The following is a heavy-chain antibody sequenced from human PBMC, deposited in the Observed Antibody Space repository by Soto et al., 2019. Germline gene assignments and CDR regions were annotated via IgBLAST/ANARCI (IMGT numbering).Heavy chain of an antibody. V-gene: IGHV4-31*03. CDR2: IYYSGIT. CDR3: ARSPGYYFDY. CDR1: GGSIGSGGYY. Sequence: SETLSLTCTVSGGSIGSGGYYWSWIPQHPGKGLKWIGYIYYSGITYYNPSLKSRVTISVDTSKNQFSLKLSSVTAADAAVYYCARSPGYYFDYWGQGTLVTVSS. J-gene: IGHJ4*02.